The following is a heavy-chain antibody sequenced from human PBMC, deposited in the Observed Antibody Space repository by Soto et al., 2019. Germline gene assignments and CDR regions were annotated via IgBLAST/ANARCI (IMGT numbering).Heavy chain of an antibody. J-gene: IGHJ6*02. CDR2: IYPGDSDT. V-gene: IGHV5-51*01. D-gene: IGHD3-3*01. CDR3: ARQGGDYGFWSGYNYGMDV. Sequence: ESLKISCKGSGYSLTSYWIGWVRQMPGKGLEWMGIIYPGDSDTRYSPSFQGQVTISADKSISTAYLQWSRLKASDTAMYYCARQGGDYGFWSGYNYGMDVWGQGTTVTVSS. CDR1: GYSLTSYW.